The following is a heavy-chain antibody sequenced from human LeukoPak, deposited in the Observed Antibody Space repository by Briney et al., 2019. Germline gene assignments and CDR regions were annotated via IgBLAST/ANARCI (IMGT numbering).Heavy chain of an antibody. CDR1: GFTFSSYA. D-gene: IGHD6-19*01. CDR3: ANLYSSGWYYFDY. J-gene: IGHJ4*02. CDR2: ISGSGGST. Sequence: GGSLRLSCAASGFTFSSYAMSWVRQAPGKGLEWVSAISGSGGSTYYADSVKGRFAISRDNSKNTLYLQMNSLRAEDTAVYYCANLYSSGWYYFDYWGQGTLVTVSS. V-gene: IGHV3-23*01.